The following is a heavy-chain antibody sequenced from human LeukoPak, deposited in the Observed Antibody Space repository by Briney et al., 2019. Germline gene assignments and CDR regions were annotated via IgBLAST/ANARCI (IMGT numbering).Heavy chain of an antibody. Sequence: GGSLRLSCAASGCTFSNYMMHWVRQAPGKGLVWVSRIKSDGITITYADSVKGRFTISRDNAKNTLYLQMNSLRAEDTAVYYCLRDLNWSLDQWGQGTLVTASS. D-gene: IGHD1-20*01. CDR2: IKSDGITI. V-gene: IGHV3-74*01. CDR1: GCTFSNYM. J-gene: IGHJ4*02. CDR3: LRDLNWSLDQ.